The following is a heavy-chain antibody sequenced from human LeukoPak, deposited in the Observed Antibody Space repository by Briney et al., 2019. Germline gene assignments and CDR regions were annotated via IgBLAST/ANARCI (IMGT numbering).Heavy chain of an antibody. V-gene: IGHV3-30-3*01. CDR1: GFTFSSYA. CDR2: ISYDGSNK. Sequence: GGSLRLSCAASGFTFSSYAMHWVRQAPGKGLEWVAVISYDGSNKYYADSVKGRFTISRDNSKNTLYLQMSSLRAEDTAVYYCARENLNSGYDFFDYWGQGTLVTVSS. D-gene: IGHD5-12*01. J-gene: IGHJ4*02. CDR3: ARENLNSGYDFFDY.